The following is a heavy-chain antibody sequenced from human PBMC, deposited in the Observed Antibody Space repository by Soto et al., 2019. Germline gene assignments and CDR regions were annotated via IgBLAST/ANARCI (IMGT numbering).Heavy chain of an antibody. CDR2: INSDGSST. CDR1: GFTFSSYW. V-gene: IGHV3-74*01. Sequence: PGGYLRLSCAASGFTFSSYWMHWVRQALGKGLVWVSRINSDGSSTSYADSVKGRFTISRDNAKNTLYLQMNSLRAEDTAVYYCARVGLKVPAAMPPYYYYYGMDVWGQGTPVTVSS. J-gene: IGHJ6*02. D-gene: IGHD2-2*01. CDR3: ARVGLKVPAAMPPYYYYYGMDV.